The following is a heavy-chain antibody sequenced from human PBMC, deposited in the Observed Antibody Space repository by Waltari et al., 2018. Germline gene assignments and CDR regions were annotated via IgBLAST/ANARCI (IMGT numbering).Heavy chain of an antibody. CDR3: ARDLRGYSYGAFDI. J-gene: IGHJ3*02. D-gene: IGHD5-18*01. Sequence: QVQLQESGPGLVKPSGTLSLTCAVSGGSISSSTCCSWVRQPPGKGLEWIGEIYHSGSTNYNPSLKSRVTISVDKSKNQLSVKLSSVTAADTAVYYCARDLRGYSYGAFDIWGQGTMVTVSS. CDR1: GGSISSSTC. CDR2: IYHSGST. V-gene: IGHV4-4*02.